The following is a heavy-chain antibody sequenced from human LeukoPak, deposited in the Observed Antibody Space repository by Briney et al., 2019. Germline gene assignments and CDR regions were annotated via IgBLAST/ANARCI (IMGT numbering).Heavy chain of an antibody. V-gene: IGHV3-48*01. CDR3: ARDTDFALDI. J-gene: IGHJ3*02. D-gene: IGHD3/OR15-3a*01. Sequence: PGGSLRLXCAASGFAYDSPMNWVRQGPGKGLEWVSHIRSESEIIKYADSVKGRFTISRDNAKKSLYLQMNSLRAEDTAVYYCARDTDFALDIWGQGTMVTVSS. CDR2: IRSESEII. CDR1: GFAYDSP.